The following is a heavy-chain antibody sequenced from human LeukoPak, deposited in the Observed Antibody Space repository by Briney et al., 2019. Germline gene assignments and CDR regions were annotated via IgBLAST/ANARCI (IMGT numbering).Heavy chain of an antibody. Sequence: GRSLRLSYAASGFTFSSYAMHWVRHAPGKGLECVAVISYDGSNKYYADSVKGRFTISRDNSKNTLYLQMNSLRAEDTAVYYCARDYRITYYYYYGMDVWGQGTTVTVSS. V-gene: IGHV3-30-3*01. J-gene: IGHJ6*02. CDR2: ISYDGSNK. CDR3: ARDYRITYYYYYGMDV. CDR1: GFTFSSYA. D-gene: IGHD5-24*01.